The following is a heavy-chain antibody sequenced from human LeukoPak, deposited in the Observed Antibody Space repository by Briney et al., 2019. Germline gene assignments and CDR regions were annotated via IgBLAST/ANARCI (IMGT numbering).Heavy chain of an antibody. CDR1: GFTFKTYG. V-gene: IGHV3-33*01. J-gene: IGHJ6*02. CDR3: ARGLQNYYGLDV. CDR2: IWYDGNNK. Sequence: GGSLRLSCAASGFTFKTYGMHWVRQAPGKGLEGVAVIWYDGNNKYYADSVKGRFTISRDNSKSTLYLQTNTLRAEDTAVYYCARGLQNYYGLDVWGQGTTVTVSS.